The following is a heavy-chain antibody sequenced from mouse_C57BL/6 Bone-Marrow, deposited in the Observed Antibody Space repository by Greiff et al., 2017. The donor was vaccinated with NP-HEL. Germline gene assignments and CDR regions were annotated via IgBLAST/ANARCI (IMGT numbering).Heavy chain of an antibody. J-gene: IGHJ4*01. CDR1: GFTFSSYG. Sequence: DVQLVESGGDLVKPGGSLKLSCAASGFTFSSYGMSWVRQTPDKRLEWVATISSGGSYTYYPDSVKGRFTISRDNAKNTLYLQMSSLKSEDTAMYYCARHLGLLAMDYWGQGTSVTVSS. D-gene: IGHD2-10*01. CDR3: ARHLGLLAMDY. CDR2: ISSGGSYT. V-gene: IGHV5-6*01.